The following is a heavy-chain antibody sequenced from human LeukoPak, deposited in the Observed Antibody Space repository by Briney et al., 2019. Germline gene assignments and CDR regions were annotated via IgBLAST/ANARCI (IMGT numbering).Heavy chain of an antibody. J-gene: IGHJ4*02. CDR3: ARVSRDGYYLFDY. CDR1: GYIIATYY. CDR2: INPSGGST. V-gene: IGHV1-46*01. Sequence: ASVKVSCKASGYIIATYYIDWVRQAPGQGLEWMGRINPSGGSTNYARQFQDRVTMTSDTSTTTVYMELSSLRSEDTAVHFCARVSRDGYYLFDYWGQGTLVTVSS. D-gene: IGHD5-24*01.